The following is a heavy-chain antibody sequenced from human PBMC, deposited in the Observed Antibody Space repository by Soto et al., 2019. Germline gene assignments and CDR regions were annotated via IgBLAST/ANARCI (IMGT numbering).Heavy chain of an antibody. Sequence: EVQLVESGGGQVKPGGSLRLSCAASGFTFSGYTVNWVRQAPGKGLEWVSSISTSGGYIFYADSVKGRFTISRDNAKNSLYLQLNSLRAEDTAVYYCARDAYRATTFTTDYSYYAMDVWGQGTTVNVSS. CDR3: ARDAYRATTFTTDYSYYAMDV. CDR2: ISTSGGYI. V-gene: IGHV3-21*01. J-gene: IGHJ6*02. CDR1: GFTFSGYT. D-gene: IGHD1-1*01.